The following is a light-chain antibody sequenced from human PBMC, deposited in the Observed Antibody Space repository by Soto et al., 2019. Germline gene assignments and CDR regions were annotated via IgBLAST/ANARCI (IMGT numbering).Light chain of an antibody. CDR2: KAS. CDR1: QSISTW. Sequence: DIQMTQSPSTLPASEGERVTITCRASQSISTWLAWYQQKPGKAPKLLIYKASSLESGVPSRFSGSGSGTEFTLTISSLQPDDSATYYCQQYINRWTFGQGTKVDIK. V-gene: IGKV1-5*03. CDR3: QQYINRWT. J-gene: IGKJ1*01.